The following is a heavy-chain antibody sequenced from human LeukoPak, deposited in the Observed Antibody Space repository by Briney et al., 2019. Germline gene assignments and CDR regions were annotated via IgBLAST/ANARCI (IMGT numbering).Heavy chain of an antibody. J-gene: IGHJ4*02. V-gene: IGHV4-39*01. CDR1: GGSISSSYF. CDR2: IYYSGST. D-gene: IGHD3-22*01. CDR3: ARLQWNYDSSGSRPYYFDF. Sequence: SETLSLTCTVSGGSISSSYFWGWIRQPPGKRLEWIGSIYYSGSTYYNPSLKSRVTISVDTSKYQFSLNLSSVTAADTAVYYCARLQWNYDSSGSRPYYFDFWGQGTLVTVSS.